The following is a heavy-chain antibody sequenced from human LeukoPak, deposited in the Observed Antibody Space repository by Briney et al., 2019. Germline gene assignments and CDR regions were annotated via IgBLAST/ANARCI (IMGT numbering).Heavy chain of an antibody. V-gene: IGHV3-74*01. CDR1: GFTFSNYW. Sequence: GGSLRLSCTASGFTFSNYWIHWVRQPPGKGLAWVSRINNDGGGTIYADSVRGRFTISRDNAKNTLYLQMNSLGAEDTAVYYCARGGYNHAFDIWGQGTVVTVSS. D-gene: IGHD5-24*01. CDR3: ARGGYNHAFDI. J-gene: IGHJ3*02. CDR2: INNDGGGT.